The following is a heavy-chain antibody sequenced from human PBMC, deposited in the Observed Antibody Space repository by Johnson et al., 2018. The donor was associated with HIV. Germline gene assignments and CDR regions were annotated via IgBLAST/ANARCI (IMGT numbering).Heavy chain of an antibody. CDR3: ASQYCGGDCYAFDI. D-gene: IGHD2-21*01. CDR2: IRYDGSTK. CDR1: GFIFSNCG. Sequence: QVQLVESGGGVVQPGGSLRLSCAASGFIFSNCGMHWVRQAPGKGLEWVAFIRYDGSTKYNIDSVKGRFTISRDNAKNSLYLQMNSLRAEDTALYYCASQYCGGDCYAFDIWGQGTMVTVSS. J-gene: IGHJ3*02. V-gene: IGHV3-30*02.